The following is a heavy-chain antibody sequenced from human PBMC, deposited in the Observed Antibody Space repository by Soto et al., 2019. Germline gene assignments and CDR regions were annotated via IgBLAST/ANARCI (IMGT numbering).Heavy chain of an antibody. CDR2: ISSSSSYT. CDR1: GFTFSDYY. CDR3: ARGDRTRWLQSDYYYGMDV. V-gene: IGHV3-11*06. J-gene: IGHJ6*02. Sequence: GGSLRLSCAASGFTFSDYYMSWIRQAPGKGLEWVSYISSSSSYTNYADSVRGRFTISRDNAKNSLYLQMNSLRAEDTAVYYCARGDRTRWLQSDYYYGMDVWGQGTTVTVSS. D-gene: IGHD4-4*01.